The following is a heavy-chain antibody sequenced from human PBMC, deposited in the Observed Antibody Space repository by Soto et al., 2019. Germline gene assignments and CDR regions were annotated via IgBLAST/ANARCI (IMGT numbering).Heavy chain of an antibody. Sequence: GASVKVSCKASGYTFTSYDISWVRQATGQGLEWMGWMNPNSGNTGYAQKFQGRVTMTRNTSISTAYMELSSLRSEDTAVYYCARLYSSSVGGLYYYYMDVWGKGTTVTVSS. CDR3: ARLYSSSVGGLYYYYMDV. D-gene: IGHD6-6*01. J-gene: IGHJ6*03. CDR2: MNPNSGNT. CDR1: GYTFTSYD. V-gene: IGHV1-8*01.